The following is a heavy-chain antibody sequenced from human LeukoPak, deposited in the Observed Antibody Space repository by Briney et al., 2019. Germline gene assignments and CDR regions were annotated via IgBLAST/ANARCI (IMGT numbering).Heavy chain of an antibody. CDR3: AKDQGSGAYDV. Sequence: GGSLRLSCAASGFTFRSYAMSWVRQAPGKGLEWVSALSGNGGSTYYADSVRGRFTISRDNSKNTLYLQMNSLRVEDTAIYYCAKDQGSGAYDVWGPGTMVTVSS. J-gene: IGHJ3*01. CDR2: LSGNGGST. CDR1: GFTFRSYA. V-gene: IGHV3-23*01.